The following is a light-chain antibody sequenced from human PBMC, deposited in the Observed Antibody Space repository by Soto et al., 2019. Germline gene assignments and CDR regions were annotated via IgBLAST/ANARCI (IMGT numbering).Light chain of an antibody. CDR2: LGS. CDR3: MQALQTPWT. Sequence: DIVMTQSPLSLPVTPGEPASISCRSSQSLLHGDGYTYLDWYLQKPGQSPQLLIYLGSYRASGVRDRFSGSGSGTYFTLKISRVEAEDVGVYYCMQALQTPWTFGQGTKVEIK. J-gene: IGKJ1*01. CDR1: QSLLHGDGYTY. V-gene: IGKV2-28*01.